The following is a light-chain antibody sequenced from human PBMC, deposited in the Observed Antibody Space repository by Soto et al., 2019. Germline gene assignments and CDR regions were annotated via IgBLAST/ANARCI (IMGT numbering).Light chain of an antibody. CDR2: GAS. CDR1: QRINSN. CDR3: QQYNNWPYT. V-gene: IGKV3-15*01. Sequence: IVLTQSPGTLSLSPGDRATLSCRASQRINSNNLAWYQQKPGRAPRLLIYGASTRATGIPARFSGSGSGTEFTLTISSLQSEDFAVYYCQQYNNWPYTFGQGTKVDIK. J-gene: IGKJ2*01.